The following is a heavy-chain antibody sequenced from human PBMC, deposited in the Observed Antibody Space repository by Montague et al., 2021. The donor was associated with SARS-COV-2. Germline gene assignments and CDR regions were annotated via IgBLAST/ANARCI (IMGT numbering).Heavy chain of an antibody. D-gene: IGHD6-19*01. CDR2: TYYSGST. V-gene: IGHV4-59*08. Sequence: SETLSLTCTGSGRAMGQNGRGWIRQPPRKEPEWPGYTYYSGSTNYNPSLKSRVTISVDTSKNQFSLKLSSVTAADAAAYYCARHGCSSGRHRCGFDPWGQGTLVTVSS. J-gene: IGHJ5*02. CDR3: ARHGCSSGRHRCGFDP. CDR1: GRAMGQNG.